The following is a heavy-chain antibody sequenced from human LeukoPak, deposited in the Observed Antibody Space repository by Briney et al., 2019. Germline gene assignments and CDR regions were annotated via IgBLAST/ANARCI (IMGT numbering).Heavy chain of an antibody. CDR1: GGSISSGSYY. Sequence: SETLSLTCTVSGGSISSGSYYWSWIRQPAGKGLEWIGRIYTSGSTNYNPSLKSRVTISVDTSKNQLSLKLSSVAAADTAVYYCARDAGWSGSDAFDIWGQGTMVTVSS. D-gene: IGHD3-3*01. CDR2: IYTSGST. J-gene: IGHJ3*02. CDR3: ARDAGWSGSDAFDI. V-gene: IGHV4-61*02.